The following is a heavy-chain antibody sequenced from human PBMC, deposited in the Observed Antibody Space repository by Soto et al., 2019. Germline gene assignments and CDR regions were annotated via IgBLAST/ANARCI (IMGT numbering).Heavy chain of an antibody. D-gene: IGHD1-26*01. V-gene: IGHV1-46*01. CDR1: GFSFSDYF. CDR2: INPSGDSR. J-gene: IGHJ3*01. Sequence: ASVKVSCKASGFSFSDYFTHWVRQAPGQGLEWMGIINPSGDSRNYAQKFQGRVTITRDTSTSTVYMDLSSLRYEDTAVYYCAKEPLLVSGSFFWGQGTMVTVSS. CDR3: AKEPLLVSGSFF.